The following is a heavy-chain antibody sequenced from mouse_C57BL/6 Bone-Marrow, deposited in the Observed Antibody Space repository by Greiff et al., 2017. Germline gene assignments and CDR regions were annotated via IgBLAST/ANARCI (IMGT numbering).Heavy chain of an antibody. CDR1: GYTFTDYE. D-gene: IGHD2-5*01. CDR3: TRRGYYSNYDYFDY. J-gene: IGHJ2*01. V-gene: IGHV1-15*01. CDR2: IDPETGGT. Sequence: QVQLKESGAELVRPGASVTLSCKASGYTFTDYEMHWVKQTPVHGLEWIGAIDPETGGTAYNQKFKGKAILTADKSSSTAYMELRSLTSEDSAVYYCTRRGYYSNYDYFDYWGQGTTLTVSS.